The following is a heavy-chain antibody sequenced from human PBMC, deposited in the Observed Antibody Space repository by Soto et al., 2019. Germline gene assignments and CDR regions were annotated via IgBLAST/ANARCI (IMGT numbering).Heavy chain of an antibody. CDR2: IYYSGST. Sequence: SETLSLTCAVSGGSISSGGYSWSWIRQHPGKGLEWIGYIYYSGSTYYNPSLKSRVTTSVDTSKNQFSLKLSSVTAADTAVYYCARVRFGELSVDYWGQGTLVTVSS. V-gene: IGHV4-31*11. J-gene: IGHJ4*02. D-gene: IGHD3-10*01. CDR3: ARVRFGELSVDY. CDR1: GGSISSGGYS.